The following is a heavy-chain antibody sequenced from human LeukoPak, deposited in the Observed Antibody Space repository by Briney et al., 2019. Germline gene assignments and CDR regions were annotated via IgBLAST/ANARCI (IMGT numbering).Heavy chain of an antibody. D-gene: IGHD2-15*01. J-gene: IGHJ4*02. CDR2: ISGGST. Sequence: PGGSLRLSCAASGFTVSSNEMSWVRQAPGKGLEWVSSISGGSTYYADSVKGRFTISRDNSKNTLYLQMNSLRAEDTAVYYCARDAPFQYCSGGSCYSGFDYWGQGTLVTVSS. CDR1: GFTVSSNE. CDR3: ARDAPFQYCSGGSCYSGFDY. V-gene: IGHV3-38-3*01.